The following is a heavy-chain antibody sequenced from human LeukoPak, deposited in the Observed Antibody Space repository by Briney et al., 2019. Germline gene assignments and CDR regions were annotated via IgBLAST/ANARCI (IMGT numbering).Heavy chain of an antibody. CDR3: AKDSGVTMIVVVIYYFDY. CDR1: GFTFSSCA. CDR2: ISGSGGST. V-gene: IGHV3-23*01. D-gene: IGHD3-22*01. J-gene: IGHJ4*02. Sequence: GGSLRLSCAASGFTFSSCAMSWVRQAPGKGLEWVSAISGSGGSTYYADSVKGRFTISRDNSKNTLYLQMNSLRAEDTAVYYCAKDSGVTMIVVVIYYFDYWGQGTLVTVSS.